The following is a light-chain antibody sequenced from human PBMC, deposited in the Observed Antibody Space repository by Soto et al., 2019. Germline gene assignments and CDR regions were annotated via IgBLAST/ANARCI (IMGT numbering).Light chain of an antibody. V-gene: IGKV3-20*01. CDR1: QSVSSSY. CDR2: GAS. Sequence: EIVLTQSPGTLSLSPGERATLSCRASQSVSSSYLAWYQHKPGQAPRLLIYGASSRDTGIPDRFSGSGSGTDVTLTISRLEPEDFAVYYCQQYGSSPHTFGQGTKLEIK. CDR3: QQYGSSPHT. J-gene: IGKJ2*01.